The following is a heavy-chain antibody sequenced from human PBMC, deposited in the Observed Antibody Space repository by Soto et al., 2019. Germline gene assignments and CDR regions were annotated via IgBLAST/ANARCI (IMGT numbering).Heavy chain of an antibody. D-gene: IGHD6-6*01. Sequence: ASVKLSCEASGYTFTSYGISWVRQAPGQGLEWMGWISAYNGNTNYAQKFQGRVTMTTDTSTNTAYMELRSLRSDDTAVYYCATSWGYSSFSEFDYWGQGTLVTVSS. J-gene: IGHJ4*02. CDR2: ISAYNGNT. V-gene: IGHV1-18*01. CDR1: GYTFTSYG. CDR3: ATSWGYSSFSEFDY.